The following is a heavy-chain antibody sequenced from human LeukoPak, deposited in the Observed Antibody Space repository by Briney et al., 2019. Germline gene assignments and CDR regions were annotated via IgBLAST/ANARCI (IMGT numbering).Heavy chain of an antibody. V-gene: IGHV1-8*01. CDR2: MNPNSGNT. J-gene: IGHJ6*03. D-gene: IGHD6-6*01. CDR1: GYTFTSYD. Sequence: ASVKVSCKASGYTFTSYDINWVRQATGQGLEWMGWMNPNSGNTGYAQKFQGRVTMTRNTSISTAYMELSSLRSEDTAVYYCARGRIRHTRIAARPIPNYYMDVWGKGTTVTVSS. CDR3: ARGRIRHTRIAARPIPNYYMDV.